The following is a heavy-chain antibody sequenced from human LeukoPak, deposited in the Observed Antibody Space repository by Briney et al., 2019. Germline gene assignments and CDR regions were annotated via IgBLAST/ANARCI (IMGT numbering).Heavy chain of an antibody. D-gene: IGHD3-22*01. CDR1: GFTFSNYW. J-gene: IGHJ4*02. Sequence: PGGSLRLSCAASGFTFSNYWMSWVRQTPGKGLEWVANIKQDGRERYYVDSVKGRFTISRDNSKNTLYLQMNSLRAEDTAVYYCAKGVGRTTMIILVPRFFDSWGQGTLVTVSS. CDR2: IKQDGRER. CDR3: AKGVGRTTMIILVPRFFDS. V-gene: IGHV3-7*03.